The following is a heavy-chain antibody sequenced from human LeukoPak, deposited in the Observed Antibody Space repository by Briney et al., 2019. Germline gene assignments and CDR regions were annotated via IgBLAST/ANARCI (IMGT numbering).Heavy chain of an antibody. D-gene: IGHD5-18*01. CDR3: ARGRDTVDV. J-gene: IGHJ6*04. CDR1: GFTVSSYY. V-gene: IGHV3-66*01. Sequence: GGSLRLSCAASGFTVSSYYMSWVRQAPGKGLEWVSIIYSGGSTYYADSVKGRFTISRDNAKNSLYLQMNSLRAEDTAVYYCARGRDTVDVWGKGTTVTVSS. CDR2: IYSGGST.